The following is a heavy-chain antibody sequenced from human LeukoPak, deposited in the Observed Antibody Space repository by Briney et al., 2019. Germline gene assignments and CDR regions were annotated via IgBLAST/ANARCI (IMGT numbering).Heavy chain of an antibody. CDR1: GGSISSSSYY. CDR3: AREGGGRCSGGSCYSDI. J-gene: IGHJ4*02. D-gene: IGHD2-15*01. V-gene: IGHV4-39*07. Sequence: PSETLSLTCTVSGGSISSSSYYWGWIRQPPGKGLEWIGSIYYSGSSYYNPSLRSRVTISVDTSKNQFSLKLSSVTAADTAVYYCAREGGGRCSGGSCYSDIWGQGTLVTVSS. CDR2: IYYSGSS.